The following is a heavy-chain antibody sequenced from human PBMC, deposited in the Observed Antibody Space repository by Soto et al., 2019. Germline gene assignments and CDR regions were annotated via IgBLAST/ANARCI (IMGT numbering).Heavy chain of an antibody. D-gene: IGHD2-21*01. V-gene: IGHV3-66*01. CDR1: GFTVSSNY. CDR2: IYSGGST. J-gene: IGHJ4*02. Sequence: GGSLRLSCAASGFTVSSNYMSWVRQAPGKGLEWVSVIYSGGSTYYADSVKGRFTISRDNSKNTLYLQMNSLRAEDTAVYYCARAILEPLLGYWGQGTLVTVSS. CDR3: ARAILEPLLGY.